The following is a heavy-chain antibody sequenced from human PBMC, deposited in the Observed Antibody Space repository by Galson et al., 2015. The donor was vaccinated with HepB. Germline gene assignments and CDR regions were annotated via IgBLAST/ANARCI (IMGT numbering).Heavy chain of an antibody. J-gene: IGHJ4*02. Sequence: LRLSCAASGFTFSDYYMSWIRQAPGKGLEWVSYISSSGSTIYYADSVKGRFTISGDNAKNSLYLQMNSLRAEDTAVYYCARDHEAAAGTRGGPGGHDMWGQGTLVTVSS. CDR3: ARDHEAAAGTRGGPGGHDM. CDR1: GFTFSDYY. CDR2: ISSSGSTI. V-gene: IGHV3-11*01. D-gene: IGHD6-13*01.